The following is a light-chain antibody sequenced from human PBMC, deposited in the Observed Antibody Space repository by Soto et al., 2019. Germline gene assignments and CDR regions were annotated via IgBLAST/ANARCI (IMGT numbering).Light chain of an antibody. J-gene: IGKJ1*01. CDR1: QSVSSNY. V-gene: IGKV3-20*01. Sequence: EIVLTQSPGTLSLSPGERATLSCRSSQSVSSNYLAWYQQKPDQAPRLVIYDVSARATGIPDRFSGSGSGTDFTLTISRLEPEDFAVYYCQQYGSSPTFGQGTKVEIK. CDR2: DVS. CDR3: QQYGSSPT.